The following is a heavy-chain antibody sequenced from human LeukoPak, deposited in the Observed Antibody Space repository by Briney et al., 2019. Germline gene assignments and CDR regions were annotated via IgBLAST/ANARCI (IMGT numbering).Heavy chain of an antibody. CDR2: IDTDGSST. V-gene: IGHV3-74*01. Sequence: AGGSLRLSCAASGFTFSSYWMHWVRQAPGKGLVWVSRIDTDGSSTSYADSVKGRFTISRDNAKNTLYLQMNSLKTEDTAVYYCTTDLDYDFWSGFNWFDPWGQGTLVTVSS. D-gene: IGHD3-3*01. CDR3: TTDLDYDFWSGFNWFDP. J-gene: IGHJ5*02. CDR1: GFTFSSYW.